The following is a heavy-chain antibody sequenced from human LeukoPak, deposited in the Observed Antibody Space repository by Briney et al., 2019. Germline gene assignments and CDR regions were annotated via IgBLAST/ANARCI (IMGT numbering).Heavy chain of an antibody. CDR1: GYTFTGYY. V-gene: IGHV1-2*02. CDR3: ARGKRIVGLRFLEWPTDY. J-gene: IGHJ4*02. D-gene: IGHD3-3*01. CDR2: INPNSGGT. Sequence: ASVKVSCKASGYTFTGYYMHWVRQAPGQGLEWMGWINPNSGGTNYAQKFQGGVTMTRDTSISTAYMELSRLRSDDTAVYYCARGKRIVGLRFLEWPTDYWGQGTLVTVSS.